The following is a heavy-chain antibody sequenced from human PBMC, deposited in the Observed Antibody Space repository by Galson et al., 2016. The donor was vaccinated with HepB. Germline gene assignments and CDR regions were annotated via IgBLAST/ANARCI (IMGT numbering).Heavy chain of an antibody. J-gene: IGHJ6*02. CDR3: ARDPRKTRYQLLEVYYYYYGMDA. D-gene: IGHD2-2*01. V-gene: IGHV1-18*01. CDR2: INPYNGNT. CDR1: GYTFTSYG. Sequence: SCKASGYTFTSYGISWVRQAPGQGPEWMGWINPYNGNTNYAQKPQGRVTMTTDTSTSTAYMELRSLRSDDTAVYYCARDPRKTRYQLLEVYYYYYGMDAWAKGPRSPSP.